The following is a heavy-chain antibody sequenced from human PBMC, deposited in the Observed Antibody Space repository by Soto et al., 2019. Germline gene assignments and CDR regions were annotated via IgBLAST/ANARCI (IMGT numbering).Heavy chain of an antibody. J-gene: IGHJ3*01. V-gene: IGHV3-74*01. CDR3: VRGDKGGFDL. CDR1: GFTVNYYW. D-gene: IGHD2-21*02. Sequence: EVQLVECVGELVQRGRSLRLSCADSGFTVNYYWMHCVLQAPGQGLVWVSHIHSDGSTTTYADSVKGRFTISRDNANNTLYLQMNSLRAEDTAVYYCVRGDKGGFDLWGQGTTVTVSS. CDR2: IHSDGSTT.